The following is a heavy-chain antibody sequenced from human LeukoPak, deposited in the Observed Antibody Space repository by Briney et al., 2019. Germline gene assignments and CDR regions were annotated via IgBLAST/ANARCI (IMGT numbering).Heavy chain of an antibody. CDR1: GGSISSYY. CDR2: IYYSGST. D-gene: IGHD1-14*01. J-gene: IGHJ6*02. Sequence: PSETLSLTCTVSGGSISSYYWSWIRQPPGKGLEWIGYIYYSGSTNYNPSLKSRVTISVDTSKNQFSLKLSSVTAADTAVYYCARGHRGYCYYYGMDVWGQGTTVTVSS. CDR3: ARGHRGYCYYYGMDV. V-gene: IGHV4-59*12.